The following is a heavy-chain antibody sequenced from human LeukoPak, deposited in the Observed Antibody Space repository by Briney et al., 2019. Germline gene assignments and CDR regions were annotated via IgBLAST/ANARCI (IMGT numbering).Heavy chain of an antibody. D-gene: IGHD2-21*02. Sequence: GGSLRLSCAASGFTFSSYSMNWVRQAPGKGLEWVSSISSSSSYIYYADSVKGRFTISRGNAKNPLYLQMNSLRAEDTAVYYCARTPTPYCGGDCYDFDYWGQGTLVTVSS. CDR2: ISSSSSYI. CDR1: GFTFSSYS. J-gene: IGHJ4*02. V-gene: IGHV3-21*01. CDR3: ARTPTPYCGGDCYDFDY.